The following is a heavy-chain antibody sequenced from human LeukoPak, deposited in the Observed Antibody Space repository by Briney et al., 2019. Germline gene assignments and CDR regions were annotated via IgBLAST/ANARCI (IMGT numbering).Heavy chain of an antibody. V-gene: IGHV3-23*01. CDR1: GFTFSSYG. CDR3: ANLGVVTNFDY. Sequence: GGSLRLSCAASGFTFSSYGMSWVRQAPGKGLEWVSAISGSGGSTYYADSVKGRFTISRDNSKNTLYLQMNSLRAEDTAVYYCANLGVVTNFDYWGQGTLVTVSS. CDR2: ISGSGGST. D-gene: IGHD3-3*01. J-gene: IGHJ4*02.